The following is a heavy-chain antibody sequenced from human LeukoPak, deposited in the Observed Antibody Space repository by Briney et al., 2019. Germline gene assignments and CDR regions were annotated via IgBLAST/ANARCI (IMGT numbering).Heavy chain of an antibody. CDR1: GFTFSSYA. V-gene: IGHV3-23*01. Sequence: GGSLRLSCAASGFTFSSYAMSWVRQAPGKGLEWVSAISGSGGSTYYADSVKGRFTISRDNSKNKLYLQMNSLTAEDTAVYYCAKNLRAYSGSRSRAFDIWGQGTMVTVSS. J-gene: IGHJ3*02. CDR2: ISGSGGST. CDR3: AKNLRAYSGSRSRAFDI. D-gene: IGHD1-26*01.